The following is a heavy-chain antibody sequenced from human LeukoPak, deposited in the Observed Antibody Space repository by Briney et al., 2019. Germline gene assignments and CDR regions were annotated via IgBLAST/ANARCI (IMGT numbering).Heavy chain of an antibody. Sequence: GGSLRLSCAASGFTFDDYAMHWVRQAPGKGLEWVSGINWSSDRVGYADSVKGRFTISRDNAKKSLYLQMNSLRAEDTALYYCAKGGIHRGYYYYYMDVWGKGTTVTISS. CDR1: GFTFDDYA. D-gene: IGHD6-13*01. V-gene: IGHV3-9*01. CDR3: AKGGIHRGYYYYYMDV. J-gene: IGHJ6*03. CDR2: INWSSDRV.